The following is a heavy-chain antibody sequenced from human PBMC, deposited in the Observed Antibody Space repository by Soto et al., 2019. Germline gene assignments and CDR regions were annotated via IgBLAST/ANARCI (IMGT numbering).Heavy chain of an antibody. CDR1: GFTFSSYA. J-gene: IGHJ6*02. CDR3: AKDTYLDYSDISGYYPWYYYGLDL. CDR2: ISGSGDST. D-gene: IGHD3-22*01. V-gene: IGHV3-23*01. Sequence: EVQLLESGGGLVQPGGSLRLSCAASGFTFSSYAMSWVRQAPGKGLEWVSAISGSGDSTYYADSVKGRFAISRDNSKNTLNLHMKSLRAEDTGVYYCAKDTYLDYSDISGYYPWYYYGLDLWGQGTTVTVSS.